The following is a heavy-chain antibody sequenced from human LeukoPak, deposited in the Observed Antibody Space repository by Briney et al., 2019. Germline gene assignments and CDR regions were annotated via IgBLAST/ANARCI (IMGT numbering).Heavy chain of an antibody. D-gene: IGHD6-19*01. J-gene: IGHJ4*02. CDR3: ASGYSSGWYHPYYFDY. Sequence: ASVKVSFKASGYTFTSYGISWVRQAPGQGLEWMGWISAYNGNTNYAQKLQGRVTMTTDTSTSTAYMELRSLRSDDTAVYYCASGYSSGWYHPYYFDYWGQGTLVTVSS. CDR1: GYTFTSYG. CDR2: ISAYNGNT. V-gene: IGHV1-18*01.